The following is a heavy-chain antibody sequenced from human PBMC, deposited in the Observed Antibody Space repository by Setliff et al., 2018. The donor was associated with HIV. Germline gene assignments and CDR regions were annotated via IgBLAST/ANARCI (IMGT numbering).Heavy chain of an antibody. J-gene: IGHJ4*02. CDR3: AKDYSSGWFDY. D-gene: IGHD6-19*01. V-gene: IGHV3-11*05. Sequence: GGSLRLSCAASGFTFSDYHMSWIRQAPGKGLEWVSYISSSSSSYTNYADSVKGRFTISRDNSKNTLYLQMNSLRAEDTAVYYCAKDYSSGWFDYWGQGTLVTVSS. CDR2: ISSSSSSYT. CDR1: GFTFSDYH.